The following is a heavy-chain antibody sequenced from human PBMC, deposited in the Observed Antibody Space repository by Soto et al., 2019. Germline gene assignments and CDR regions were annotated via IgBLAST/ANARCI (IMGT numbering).Heavy chain of an antibody. CDR2: ISSSSSGL. CDR3: ARNEISGYYFFDY. CDR1: GISFSTYS. J-gene: IGHJ4*02. V-gene: IGHV3-48*02. Sequence: EVQLVESGGGSVQSGGSLRLSCAASGISFSTYSMNWVRQAPGKGLEWVSYISSSSSGLFYTDSVKGRFIISRDNAKNSLYLQMNRLRDEDTAVYYCARNEISGYYFFDYWGQGTLVTVSS. D-gene: IGHD3-22*01.